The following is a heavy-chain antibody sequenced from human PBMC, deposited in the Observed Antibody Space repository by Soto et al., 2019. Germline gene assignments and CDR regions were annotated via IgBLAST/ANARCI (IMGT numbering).Heavy chain of an antibody. D-gene: IGHD6-6*01. CDR2: IYYSGST. CDR1: GGSISSSSYY. V-gene: IGHV4-39*01. Sequence: PSETLSLTCTVSGGSISSSSYYWGWIRQPPGKGLEWIGSIYYSGSTYYNPSLKSRVTISVDTSKNQFSLKLSSVTAADTAVYYCARHEDLGSSYNWFDPWGQGTLVTVSS. CDR3: ARHEDLGSSYNWFDP. J-gene: IGHJ5*02.